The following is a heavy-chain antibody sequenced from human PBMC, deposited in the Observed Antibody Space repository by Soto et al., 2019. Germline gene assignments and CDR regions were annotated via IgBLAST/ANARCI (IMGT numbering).Heavy chain of an antibody. D-gene: IGHD4-17*01. V-gene: IGHV3-15*01. Sequence: EVTLVEYGGGLAEPGGSRRLSCAASGFPFKNAWMSWVRQAPGKGLEWVGQIKSTPDGGTADYAAPVQGRFTISREDSTSAVYLLMNSLKTDDPAVYFCTTAPTVTKIPYWGQGTLVTVSS. CDR1: GFPFKNAW. J-gene: IGHJ4*02. CDR2: IKSTPDGGTA. CDR3: TTAPTVTKIPY.